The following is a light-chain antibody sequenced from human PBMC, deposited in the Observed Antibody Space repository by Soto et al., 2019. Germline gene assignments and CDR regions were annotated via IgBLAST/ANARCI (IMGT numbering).Light chain of an antibody. V-gene: IGKV3-15*01. CDR1: QSVRNY. CDR3: KQHNNWTRT. Sequence: IVMTQSPATLSVSPGERATLSCRASQSVRNYLAWYQQRPGHAPRLLIFGASTRATDIPARFSGSGSGTESTLTISRLQSEDFAVYYCKQHNNWTRTFGKGTKVEIK. J-gene: IGKJ1*01. CDR2: GAS.